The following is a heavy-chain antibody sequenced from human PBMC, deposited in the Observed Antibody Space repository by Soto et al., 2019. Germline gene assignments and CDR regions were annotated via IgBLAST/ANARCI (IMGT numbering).Heavy chain of an antibody. CDR3: ARRHSYSSSWWFDY. CDR1: GGSFSGCY. Sequence: SETLSLTCAVYGGSFSGCYWSWIRQPPGKGLEWIGEINHSGSTNYNPSLKSRVTISVDTSKNQFSLKLSSVTAADTAVYYCARRHSYSSSWWFDYWGQGTLVTVSS. V-gene: IGHV4-34*01. D-gene: IGHD6-13*01. J-gene: IGHJ4*02. CDR2: INHSGST.